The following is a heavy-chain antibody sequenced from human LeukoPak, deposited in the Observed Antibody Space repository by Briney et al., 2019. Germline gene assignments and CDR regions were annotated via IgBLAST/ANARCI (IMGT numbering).Heavy chain of an antibody. J-gene: IGHJ1*01. Sequence: GGSLRVSCSASGFTFSSYAMHWVRQAPGKGLEYVSAISSNGGSTYYADSVKGRFTISRDNSKNTLYLQMSSLRAEDTAVYYCVKDLAHYYDSSGYYYFQHWGQGTLVTVSS. CDR2: ISSNGGST. CDR3: VKDLAHYYDSSGYYYFQH. V-gene: IGHV3-64D*06. CDR1: GFTFSSYA. D-gene: IGHD3-22*01.